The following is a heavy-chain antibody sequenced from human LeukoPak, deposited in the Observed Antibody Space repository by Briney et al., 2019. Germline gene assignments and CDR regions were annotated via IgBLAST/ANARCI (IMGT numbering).Heavy chain of an antibody. V-gene: IGHV3-23*01. CDR3: AKGRHGYIFYFDY. CDR1: GFTFSSYA. CDR2: ISSSGDST. Sequence: GGSLRLSCAASGFTFSSYAMSWVRQAPGKGLEWVSGISSSGDSTYYADSVKGRFTISRDTSMNALYLQMNSLRAEDTAVYYCAKGRHGYIFYFDYWGQGTVVTVSS. J-gene: IGHJ4*02. D-gene: IGHD5-18*01.